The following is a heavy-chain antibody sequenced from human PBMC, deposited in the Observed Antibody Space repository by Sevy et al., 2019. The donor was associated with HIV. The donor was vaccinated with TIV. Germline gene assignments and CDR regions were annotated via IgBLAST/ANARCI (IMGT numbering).Heavy chain of an antibody. CDR3: TRGPPGYSYSYHYFDY. D-gene: IGHD5-18*01. V-gene: IGHV3-49*03. CDR1: GFTFGDYA. J-gene: IGHJ4*02. Sequence: GGSLRLSCTASGFTFGDYAMSWFRQAPGKGLEWVGFIRSKAYGGTTEYAASVKGRFTISRDDSKSIAYLQMNSLKTEDTAVYYCTRGPPGYSYSYHYFDYWGQGTLVTVSS. CDR2: IRSKAYGGTT.